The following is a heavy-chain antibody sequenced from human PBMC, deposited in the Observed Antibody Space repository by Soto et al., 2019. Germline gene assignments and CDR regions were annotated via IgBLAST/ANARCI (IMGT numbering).Heavy chain of an antibody. V-gene: IGHV3-23*01. CDR3: AKERVYCSSTSCYTDYGMDV. J-gene: IGHJ6*02. CDR1: GFTFSSYA. CDR2: ISGSGGST. Sequence: GSLRLSCAASGFTFSSYAMSWVRQAPGKGLEWVSAISGSGGSTYYADSVKGRFTISRDNSKNTLYLQMNSLRAEDTAVYYCAKERVYCSSTSCYTDYGMDVWGQGTTVTVSS. D-gene: IGHD2-2*02.